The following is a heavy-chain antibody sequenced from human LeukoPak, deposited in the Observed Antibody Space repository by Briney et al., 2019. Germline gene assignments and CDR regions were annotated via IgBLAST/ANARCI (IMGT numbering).Heavy chain of an antibody. CDR1: GGSISSYY. V-gene: IGHV4-59*12. J-gene: IGHJ3*02. Sequence: SETLSLTCTVSGGSISSYYWSWIRQPPGKGLEWIGYIYYSGSTNYNPSLKSRVTISVDTSKNQFSLKLSSVTAADTAVYYCARGTSKGDDLWSGYYTAYAFDIWGQGTMVTVSS. CDR2: IYYSGST. CDR3: ARGTSKGDDLWSGYYTAYAFDI. D-gene: IGHD3-3*01.